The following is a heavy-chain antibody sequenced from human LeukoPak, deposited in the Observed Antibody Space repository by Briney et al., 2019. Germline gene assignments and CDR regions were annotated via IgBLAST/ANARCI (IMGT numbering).Heavy chain of an antibody. CDR3: VREGIYLAFDL. CDR2: IIDYDGHA. CDR1: GYNFTTYG. Sequence: ASVKVSCKASGYNFTTYGISWVRQAPGQGPEWMGWIIDYDGHARYSEELKGRITLTTDRSTSTVYMELRSLTYDDTARYYCVREGIYLAFDLWGQGTLVSVSS. D-gene: IGHD3-16*02. J-gene: IGHJ5*02. V-gene: IGHV1-18*01.